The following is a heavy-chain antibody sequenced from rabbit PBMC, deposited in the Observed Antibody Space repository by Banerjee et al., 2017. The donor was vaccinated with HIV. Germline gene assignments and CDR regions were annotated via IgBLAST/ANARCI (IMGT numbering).Heavy chain of an antibody. D-gene: IGHD4-1*01. CDR1: GIDFSSYG. Sequence: QEQVVESGGGLVTLGGSLKLSCKASGIDFSSYGISWVRQAPGKGLEWIAYIYPDYDSTDYASWVNGRFTISLDNAQNTVFLQMTSLTAADTATYFCARGSDWNPYFNLWGQGTLVTVS. J-gene: IGHJ4*01. CDR2: IYPDYDST. V-gene: IGHV1S47*01. CDR3: ARGSDWNPYFNL.